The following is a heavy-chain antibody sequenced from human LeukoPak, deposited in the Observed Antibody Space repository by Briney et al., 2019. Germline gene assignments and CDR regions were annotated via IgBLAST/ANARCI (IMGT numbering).Heavy chain of an antibody. V-gene: IGHV4-4*02. CDR2: IYHSGST. CDR1: GGSISSRNW. J-gene: IGHJ4*02. CDR3: AREGIAAGEFDY. Sequence: SGTLSLTCAVSGGSISSRNWWSWVRQPPGKGLEWIGEIYHSGSTNYNPSLKIRVTISVDKSKNQFSLKLSSVTAADTAVYYCAREGIAAGEFDYWGQGTLVTVSS. D-gene: IGHD6-13*01.